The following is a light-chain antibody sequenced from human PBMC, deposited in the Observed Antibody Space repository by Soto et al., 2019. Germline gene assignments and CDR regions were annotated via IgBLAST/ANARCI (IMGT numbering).Light chain of an antibody. J-gene: IGLJ3*02. CDR1: SSDVGGYNS. V-gene: IGLV2-14*01. Sequence: QSALTQPASVSGSPGQSITISCTGTSSDVGGYNSVCWHQQHPGKAPKLMIYEVYNRTSGVSERFSASKSGNTASLTISGLQADDEADYYCSSFTSTNTWVFGGGTKLTVL. CDR3: SSFTSTNTWV. CDR2: EVY.